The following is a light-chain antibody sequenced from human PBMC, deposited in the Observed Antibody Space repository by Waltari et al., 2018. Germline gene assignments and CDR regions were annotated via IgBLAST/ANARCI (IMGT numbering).Light chain of an antibody. CDR1: QGVNIF. CDR2: GAS. CDR3: QQYNNYPFT. Sequence: DIQMTQSPASLSASVGNTVTITCRASQGVNIFLAWFQQKPGKAPKSLIYGASSLQSGVPSRFGGSGSGTEFTLTISSPQPEDFGTYYCQQYNNYPFTFGPGTTVDIK. J-gene: IGKJ3*01. V-gene: IGKV1-16*01.